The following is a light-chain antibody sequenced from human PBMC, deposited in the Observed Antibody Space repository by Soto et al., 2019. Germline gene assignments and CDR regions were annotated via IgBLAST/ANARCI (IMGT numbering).Light chain of an antibody. CDR2: GTS. J-gene: IGKJ1*01. CDR1: QTVSRSF. CDR3: EQYGSSPRT. Sequence: EILLTQSPGTLSLSPGERATLSCRVSQTVSRSFLAWYQQKPGQAPRVLIFGTSSRATGIPDRFSGSGSGTAFTLTISRLEPEDFAVYYCEQYGSSPRTFGKGTKVEIK. V-gene: IGKV3-20*01.